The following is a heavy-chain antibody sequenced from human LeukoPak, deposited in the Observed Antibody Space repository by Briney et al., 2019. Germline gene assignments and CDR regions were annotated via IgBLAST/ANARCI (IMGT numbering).Heavy chain of an antibody. Sequence: QTGGSLRLSCAASGFTFSSYAMHWVRQAPGKGLEWVAVISYDGSNKYYADSVKGRFTISRDNSKNTLYLQMKSLRAEDTAVYYCARESYSSSWYKSYYFDYWGQGTLVTVSS. CDR1: GFTFSSYA. CDR3: ARESYSSSWYKSYYFDY. CDR2: ISYDGSNK. D-gene: IGHD6-13*01. J-gene: IGHJ4*02. V-gene: IGHV3-30*04.